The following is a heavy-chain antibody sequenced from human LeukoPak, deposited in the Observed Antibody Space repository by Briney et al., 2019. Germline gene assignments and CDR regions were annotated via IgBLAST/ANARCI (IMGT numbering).Heavy chain of an antibody. Sequence: NSGGSLRLSCAASGFTFSSYSMNWVRQAPGKGLEWISSISSSSSYIYYADSVKGRFTISRDNAKNSLYLQMNSLRAEDTAVYYCARERVAAAGTVGDWGQGTLVTVSS. J-gene: IGHJ4*02. CDR3: ARERVAAAGTVGD. CDR1: GFTFSSYS. V-gene: IGHV3-21*01. D-gene: IGHD6-13*01. CDR2: ISSSSSYI.